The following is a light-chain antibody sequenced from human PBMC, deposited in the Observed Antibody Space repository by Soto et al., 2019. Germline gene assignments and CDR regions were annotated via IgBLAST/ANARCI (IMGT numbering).Light chain of an antibody. J-gene: IGKJ1*01. CDR1: QSVSNF. V-gene: IGKV3-15*01. CDR2: GAS. Sequence: EKVMTQSPATLSMSPGERATLSCRASQSVSNFLAWYQQKPGQTPRLLIYGASTRATGIPARLSGSGSGTECSLTISSLQYEDFAVYYCQQYSNWPSLSFGKGTKVEVK. CDR3: QQYSNWPSLS.